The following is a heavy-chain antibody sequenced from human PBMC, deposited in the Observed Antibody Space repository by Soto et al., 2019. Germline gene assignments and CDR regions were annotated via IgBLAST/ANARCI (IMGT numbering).Heavy chain of an antibody. V-gene: IGHV4-39*01. J-gene: IGHJ4*02. CDR2: IFYTGFT. Sequence: PSGTLCLTCAASGVSLSGSDYYWARHPQGRGGGGEWSGIIFYTGFTSSTPSLESRVSVTVDTAKSQFSLNLSAVTAAAAAVYYCATSRKGYNWNYFDHWGQGALVTVSS. CDR3: ATSRKGYNWNYFDH. D-gene: IGHD1-20*01. CDR1: GVSLSGSDYY.